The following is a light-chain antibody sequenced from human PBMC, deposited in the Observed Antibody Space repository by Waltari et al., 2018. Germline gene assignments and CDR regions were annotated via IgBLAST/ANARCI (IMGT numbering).Light chain of an antibody. J-gene: IGLJ3*02. CDR1: SGSVSTTSS. V-gene: IGLV8-61*01. CDR3: ALYMGSGIWV. Sequence: QTVVTQEPSLSVSPGGTVTLTCALRSGSVSTTSSATWYQQTPGQAPRTLVYKINNRSSGVPDRFSGSILGNKVALTITGAQADDESDYYCALYMGSGIWVFGGGTKLTVL. CDR2: KIN.